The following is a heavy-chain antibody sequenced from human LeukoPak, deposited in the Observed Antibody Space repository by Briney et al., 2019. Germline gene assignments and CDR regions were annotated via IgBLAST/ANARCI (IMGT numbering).Heavy chain of an antibody. CDR1: GGSFRGYY. Sequence: SETLSLTCAVYGGSFRGYYWSWIRQPPGKGRGWSGDINHSGSTKYNPSLKSRVTISVDTSKNQFSLKLSSVPAADTAVYYCARHTYQPLVGDWGQGTLVTVSS. CDR2: INHSGST. CDR3: ARHTYQPLVGD. D-gene: IGHD2-2*01. J-gene: IGHJ4*02. V-gene: IGHV4-34*01.